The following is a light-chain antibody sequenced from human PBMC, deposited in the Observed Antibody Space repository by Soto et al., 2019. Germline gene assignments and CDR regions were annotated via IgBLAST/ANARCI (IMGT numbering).Light chain of an antibody. CDR1: SSDVGSYNF. CDR2: EVT. CDR3: SSYAGSNNLRV. V-gene: IGLV2-8*01. Sequence: QSVLTQPASVSGSPGQSITISCTGTSSDVGSYNFVSWYQHHPGKAPKLIIYEVTKRPSGVPDRFSGSKSGNTASLTVSGLQAEDEADYYCSSYAGSNNLRVFGGGTKLTVL. J-gene: IGLJ2*01.